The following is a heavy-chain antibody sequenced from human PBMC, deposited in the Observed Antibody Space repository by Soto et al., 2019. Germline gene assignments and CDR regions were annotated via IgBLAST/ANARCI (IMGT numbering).Heavy chain of an antibody. Sequence: GGSLRPSCAASGVTVSSNYMSWVRQAPGKGLEWVSVIYSGGSTYYADSVKGRFTISRDNSKNTLYLQMNSLRAEDTAVYYCARHGYNYGGGYFDYWGQGTLVTVSS. CDR2: IYSGGST. CDR1: GVTVSSNY. CDR3: ARHGYNYGGGYFDY. V-gene: IGHV3-66*04. D-gene: IGHD5-18*01. J-gene: IGHJ4*02.